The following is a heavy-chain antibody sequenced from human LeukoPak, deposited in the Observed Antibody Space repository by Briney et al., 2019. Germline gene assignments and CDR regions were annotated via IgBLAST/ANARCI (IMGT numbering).Heavy chain of an antibody. Sequence: XLTCAVYGGSFSGYYWSWIRQPPGKGLEWIGEINHSGSTNYNPSLKSRVTISVDTSKNQFSLKLSSVTAADTAVYYCARGGSGSPGARGFDYWGQGTLVTVSS. V-gene: IGHV4-34*01. CDR2: INHSGST. CDR3: ARGGSGSPGARGFDY. D-gene: IGHD3-10*01. J-gene: IGHJ4*02. CDR1: GGSFSGYY.